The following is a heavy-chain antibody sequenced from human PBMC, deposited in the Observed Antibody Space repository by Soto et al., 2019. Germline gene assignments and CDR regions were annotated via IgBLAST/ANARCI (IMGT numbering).Heavy chain of an antibody. CDR1: GYTFTSFG. CDR3: ARTGPYYNDTTGYYPFIFDY. Sequence: QVQLVQSGAELRKPGASVRVSCQASGYTFTSFGISWVRQARGQGLEWLGWISVYNGATEFPQSLQGRVTLTTDTSTSTAYLELRSLRSDDSAVYYCARTGPYYNDTTGYYPFIFDYWGQGSRVTVSS. CDR2: ISVYNGAT. J-gene: IGHJ4*02. V-gene: IGHV1-18*04. D-gene: IGHD3-22*01.